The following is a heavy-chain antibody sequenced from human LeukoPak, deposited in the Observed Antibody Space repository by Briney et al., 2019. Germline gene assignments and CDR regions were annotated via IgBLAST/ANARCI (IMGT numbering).Heavy chain of an antibody. J-gene: IGHJ3*02. V-gene: IGHV4-59*01. CDR2: FYYSGSS. CDR1: GGSIRSYC. D-gene: IGHD6-13*01. CDR3: ARVSPAVGAFDI. Sequence: SQTLSLTCTVSGGSIRSYCWSWIRQPPGKGLEWIGYFYYSGSSNYNPSLKSRVTISVDTSKNQFSLKGSSVTAADTAIYYCARVSPAVGAFDIWGRGTIVTVSS.